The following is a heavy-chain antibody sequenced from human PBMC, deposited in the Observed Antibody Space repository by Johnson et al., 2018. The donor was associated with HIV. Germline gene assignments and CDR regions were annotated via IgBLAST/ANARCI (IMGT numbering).Heavy chain of an antibody. CDR1: GFTFSSYD. J-gene: IGHJ3*02. V-gene: IGHV3-30*03. D-gene: IGHD1-26*01. CDR3: ARVRIGRENAFDI. Sequence: QMLLVESGGGVVQPGGSLRLSCAAAGFTFSSYDMHGVRQAQGKGLEWVAGISYDGNDKDYADSVKGRFTISRDNSRNTLYLHLNSLRAVDTAVYYCARVRIGRENAFDIWGQGTMVTVSS. CDR2: ISYDGNDK.